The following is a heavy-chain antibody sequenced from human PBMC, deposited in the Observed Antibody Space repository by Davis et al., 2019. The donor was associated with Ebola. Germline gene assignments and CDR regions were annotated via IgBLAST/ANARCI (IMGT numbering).Heavy chain of an antibody. D-gene: IGHD1-20*01. V-gene: IGHV3-64*01. CDR3: ARALNWNGYYYYYGMDV. CDR2: ISSNGGST. Sequence: GESLKISCAASGFTFSNYAMHWVRQAPGKGLEYVSAISSNGGSTYYANSVKGRFTISRDNSKNTLYLQMGSLRAEDMAVYYCARALNWNGYYYYYGMDVWGQGTTVTVSS. J-gene: IGHJ6*02. CDR1: GFTFSNYA.